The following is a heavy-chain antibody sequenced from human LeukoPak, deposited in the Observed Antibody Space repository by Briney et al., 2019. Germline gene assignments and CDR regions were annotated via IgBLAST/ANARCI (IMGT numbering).Heavy chain of an antibody. Sequence: PSETLSLTCAVYGGSFSGYYWSWIRQPPGKGLEWIGEINHSGSTNYNPSLKSRVTISVDTSKNQFSLKLSSVTAADTAVYYCARVRKVFGGVYYYYGMDVWGQGTTVTVSS. CDR3: ARVRKVFGGVYYYYGMDV. D-gene: IGHD3-3*01. CDR1: GGSFSGYY. CDR2: INHSGST. V-gene: IGHV4-34*01. J-gene: IGHJ6*02.